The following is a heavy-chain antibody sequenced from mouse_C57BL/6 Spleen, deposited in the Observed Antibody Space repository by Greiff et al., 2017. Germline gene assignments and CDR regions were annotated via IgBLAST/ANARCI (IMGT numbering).Heavy chain of an antibody. CDR2: ISDGGSYT. D-gene: IGHD2-1*01. Sequence: EVKLVESGGGLVKPGGSLKLSCAASGFTFSSYAMSWVRQTPEKRLEWVATISDGGSYTYYPDNVKGRFTIARDNAKNHLYLQMSHLKSEDTAMYYCARDPLYVNYAAYWGQGTLVTVSA. V-gene: IGHV5-4*01. CDR3: ARDPLYVNYAAY. CDR1: GFTFSSYA. J-gene: IGHJ3*01.